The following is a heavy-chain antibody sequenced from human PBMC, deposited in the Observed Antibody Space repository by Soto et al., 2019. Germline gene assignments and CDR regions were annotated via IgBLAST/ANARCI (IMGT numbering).Heavy chain of an antibody. CDR2: IVVGSGNK. D-gene: IGHD4-17*01. V-gene: IGHV1-58*02. CDR1: GFTFTSSA. Sequence: GASVKVSCKASGFTFTSSAMQWVRQARGQRLEWIGWIVVGSGNKNYAQKFQERVTITRDMSTSTAYMELSSLRSEDTAVYYCAADRYRDYLYDYWGQGTLVTVSS. J-gene: IGHJ4*02. CDR3: AADRYRDYLYDY.